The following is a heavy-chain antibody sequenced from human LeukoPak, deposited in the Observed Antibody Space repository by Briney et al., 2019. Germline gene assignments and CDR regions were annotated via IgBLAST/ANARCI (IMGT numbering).Heavy chain of an antibody. CDR1: GYTFTSYD. Sequence: ASVKVSCKASGYTFTSYDINWVRQATGQGLEWMGWMNPNSGNTGYAQKFQGRVTMTRNTSISTAYMELSSLRSEDTAVYYRARGRSSPGSYDPRYWGQGTLVTVSS. D-gene: IGHD3-10*01. V-gene: IGHV1-8*01. CDR3: ARGRSSPGSYDPRY. J-gene: IGHJ4*02. CDR2: MNPNSGNT.